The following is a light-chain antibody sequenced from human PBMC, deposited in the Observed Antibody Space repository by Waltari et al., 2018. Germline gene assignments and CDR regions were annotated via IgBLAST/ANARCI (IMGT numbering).Light chain of an antibody. Sequence: DIVMTQSPDSLAVSLGERATINCKSSQSVLYSSNNKNYLSWYQQKPGQPPKLLIYWASTRASGVPDLFSGSGFGTHFTLTIRSLQAEDVAVYYCHQYYTTPPTFGLGTKLEIK. V-gene: IGKV4-1*01. J-gene: IGKJ1*01. CDR3: HQYYTTPPT. CDR1: QSVLYSSNNKNY. CDR2: WAS.